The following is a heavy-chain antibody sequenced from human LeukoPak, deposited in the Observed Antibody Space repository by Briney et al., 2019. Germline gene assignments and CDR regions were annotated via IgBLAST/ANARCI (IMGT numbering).Heavy chain of an antibody. CDR1: GYSFTSYW. CDR2: IYPGESDT. Sequence: GESLRISCKGSGYSFTSYWIGWVRQMPGKGLEWMGIIYPGESDTRYSPSFQGQVTISADKSISTAYLQWSSLKASDTAMYYCATGYYYDSSGYYPPFDYWGQGTLVTVSS. CDR3: ATGYYYDSSGYYPPFDY. D-gene: IGHD3-22*01. V-gene: IGHV5-51*01. J-gene: IGHJ4*02.